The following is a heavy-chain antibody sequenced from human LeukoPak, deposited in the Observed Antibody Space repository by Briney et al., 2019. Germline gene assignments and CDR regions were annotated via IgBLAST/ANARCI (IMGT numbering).Heavy chain of an antibody. D-gene: IGHD3-3*01. CDR3: ARGEWLGEPVFDY. V-gene: IGHV1-46*01. Sequence: GASVKVSCKASGYTFTSYYMHWVRQAPGQGLEWRGIINPSGGSTSYAQKFQGRVTMTRDMSTSTVYMELSSLTSEATAVYYCARGEWLGEPVFDYWGQGTLVTVSS. CDR2: INPSGGST. J-gene: IGHJ4*02. CDR1: GYTFTSYY.